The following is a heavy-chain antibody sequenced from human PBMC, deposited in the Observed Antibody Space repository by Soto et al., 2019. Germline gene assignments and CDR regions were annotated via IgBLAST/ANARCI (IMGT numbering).Heavy chain of an antibody. Sequence: QVQLQESGPGLVKPSQTLSLTCTVSGGSISSVGYYWSWIRQHPGKGLEGIGYIYSSGSAYYDPSLSSRVTIFLDTSKSQFSLRLTSVTAADTAMYYCARGRYTSSLSCFDLWGQGTLVTVSS. CDR2: IYSSGSA. V-gene: IGHV4-31*03. D-gene: IGHD3-16*02. J-gene: IGHJ4*02. CDR1: GGSISSVGYY. CDR3: ARGRYTSSLSCFDL.